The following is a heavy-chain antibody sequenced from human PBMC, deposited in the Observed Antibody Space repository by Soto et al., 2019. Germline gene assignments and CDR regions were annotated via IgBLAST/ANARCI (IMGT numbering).Heavy chain of an antibody. D-gene: IGHD3-3*01. V-gene: IGHV2-5*02. CDR1: GFSLSTSGVG. J-gene: IGHJ5*02. CDR3: AHRGTITLFGVVIGDNWFDP. CDR2: IYWDDDK. Sequence: QITLKESGPTLVKPTQTLTLTCTFSGFSLSTSGVGVGWIRQPPGKALEWLALIYWDDDKRYSPSLKSRLTITKDTSKNQVVLTMTNMDPVDTATYYCAHRGTITLFGVVIGDNWFDPWGQGTLVTVSS.